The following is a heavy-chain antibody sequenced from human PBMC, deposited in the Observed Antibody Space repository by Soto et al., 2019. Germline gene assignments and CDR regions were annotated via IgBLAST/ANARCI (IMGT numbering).Heavy chain of an antibody. D-gene: IGHD6-13*01. CDR3: AREAGGSSWYDENYYGMDV. Sequence: SETLSLTCTVSGGSLSSYYWSWIRQPPGKGLEWIGYIYYRGSTNYNPSLKSRVTISVDTSKNQYALKLRSVTAAGTAVYCCAREAGGSSWYDENYYGMDVWGQGTTVTVSS. V-gene: IGHV4-59*01. J-gene: IGHJ6*02. CDR2: IYYRGST. CDR1: GGSLSSYY.